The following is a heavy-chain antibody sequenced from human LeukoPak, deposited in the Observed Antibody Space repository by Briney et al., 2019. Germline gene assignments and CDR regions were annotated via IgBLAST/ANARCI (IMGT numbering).Heavy chain of an antibody. CDR3: AKEIHYYGSGSYQLVDY. D-gene: IGHD3-10*01. CDR1: GFTFSSYG. CDR2: ISYDGSNK. J-gene: IGHJ4*02. V-gene: IGHV3-30*18. Sequence: GGSLRLSCAASGFTFSSYGMHWVRQAPGKGLEWVAVISYDGSNKYYADSVKGRFTISRDNSKNTLYLQMNSLRAEDTAVYYSAKEIHYYGSGSYQLVDYWGQGTLVTVSS.